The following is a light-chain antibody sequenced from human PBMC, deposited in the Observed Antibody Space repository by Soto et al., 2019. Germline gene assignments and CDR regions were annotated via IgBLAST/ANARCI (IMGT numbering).Light chain of an antibody. V-gene: IGKV1-33*01. Sequence: DIQMTQSPSSLSASVGDRVTITWQASQDISNYLNWYQQIPGKAPKFLIYDASKLEKGVPSRFSGSGSGTEFTFTISSLQDEDSASYYCQQYDNLPYTFGQGTKLEIK. J-gene: IGKJ2*01. CDR1: QDISNY. CDR2: DAS. CDR3: QQYDNLPYT.